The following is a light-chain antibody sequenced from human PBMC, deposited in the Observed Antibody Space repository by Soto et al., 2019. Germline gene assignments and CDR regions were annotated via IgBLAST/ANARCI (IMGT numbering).Light chain of an antibody. CDR2: GAS. CDR1: QSVSSNY. CDR3: QQYGSSYPWT. Sequence: DIVLTQSPGTLYLSPGDGATLSCRASQSVSSNYLAWYQQKPGQAPNLLIYGASSRATGIPDRFSGSGSGTDFTLTIRRLEPEDFAVYYCQQYGSSYPWTFGQGTKVDIK. V-gene: IGKV3-20*01. J-gene: IGKJ1*01.